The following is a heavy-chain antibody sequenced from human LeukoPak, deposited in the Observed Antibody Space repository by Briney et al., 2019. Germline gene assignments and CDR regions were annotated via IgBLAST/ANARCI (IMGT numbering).Heavy chain of an antibody. CDR3: ARQLMVQGVINDY. J-gene: IGHJ4*02. CDR2: IYYSGST. D-gene: IGHD3-10*01. V-gene: IGHV4-39*01. CDR1: GGSISSSSYF. Sequence: SETLSLTCTVSGGSISSSSYFWGWIRQPPGKGLEWIGSIYYSGSTYYNPSLKSRVTISVDTSKNQFSLKLSSVTAADTAVYYCARQLMVQGVINDYWGQGTLVTVSS.